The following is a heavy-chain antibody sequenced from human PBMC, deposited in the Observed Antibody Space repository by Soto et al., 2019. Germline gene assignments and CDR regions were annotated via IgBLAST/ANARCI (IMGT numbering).Heavy chain of an antibody. J-gene: IGHJ4*02. CDR3: ARHRSRLWFGEWLAPSRLDY. CDR2: ISAYNGNT. Sequence: WACQDKGQGLEWMGWISAYNGNTNYAQKLQGRVTMTTDTSTSTAYMELRSLRSDDTAVYYCARHRSRLWFGEWLAPSRLDYWGQGSLVTVSS. V-gene: IGHV1-18*01. D-gene: IGHD3-10*01.